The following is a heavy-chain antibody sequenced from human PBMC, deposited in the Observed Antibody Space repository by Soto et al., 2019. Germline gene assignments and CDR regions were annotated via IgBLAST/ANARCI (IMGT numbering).Heavy chain of an antibody. J-gene: IGHJ6*02. V-gene: IGHV1-69*01. CDR1: GGTFSSYA. CDR2: IIPIFGTA. D-gene: IGHD2-21*02. Sequence: QVQLVQSGAEVKKPGSSVKVSCKASGGTFSSYAISWVRQAPGQGLEWMGGIIPIFGTANYAQKFQGRVTITADESTSTAYMELSSLRSEDTAVYYCAREKGYCGGDCYAGMDVLGQGTTVTVYS. CDR3: AREKGYCGGDCYAGMDV.